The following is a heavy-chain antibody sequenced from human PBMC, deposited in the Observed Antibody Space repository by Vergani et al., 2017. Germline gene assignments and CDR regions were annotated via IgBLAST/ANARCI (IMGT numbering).Heavy chain of an antibody. Sequence: QVQLQQWGAGLLKPSETLSLTCAVYGGSFSGYYWSWIRQPPGKGLEWIGEINHSGSTNYNPSLKSRVTISVDTSKNQFSLKLSSVTAADTAVYYCARAVRAQYCTNGVCYTRWFDPWGQGTLVTVSS. V-gene: IGHV4-34*01. D-gene: IGHD2-8*01. J-gene: IGHJ5*02. CDR1: GGSFSGYY. CDR3: ARAVRAQYCTNGVCYTRWFDP. CDR2: INHSGST.